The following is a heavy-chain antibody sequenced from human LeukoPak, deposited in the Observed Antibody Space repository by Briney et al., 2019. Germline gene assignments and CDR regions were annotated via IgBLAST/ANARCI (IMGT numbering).Heavy chain of an antibody. V-gene: IGHV4-4*09. Sequence: PSETLSLTCTVSGGSISSYYWSWIRQPPGKGLEWIGYIYTSGSTNYNPSLKSRVTISVDTSKNQFSLKLSSVTAADTAVYYCARLLSGAFDIWGQRTMVTVSS. D-gene: IGHD2-2*01. CDR2: IYTSGST. J-gene: IGHJ3*02. CDR3: ARLLSGAFDI. CDR1: GGSISSYY.